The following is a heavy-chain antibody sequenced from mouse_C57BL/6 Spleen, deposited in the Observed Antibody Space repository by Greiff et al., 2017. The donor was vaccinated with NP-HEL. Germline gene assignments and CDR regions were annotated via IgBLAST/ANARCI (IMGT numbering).Heavy chain of an antibody. CDR3: AREDYDYDGAMDY. J-gene: IGHJ4*01. Sequence: VQGVESGPGLVQPSQSLSITCTVSGFSLTSYGVHWVRQSPGKGLEWLGVIWSGGSTDYNAAFISRLSISKDNSKSQVFFKMNSLQADDTAMYYCAREDYDYDGAMDYWGQGTSVTVSS. CDR1: GFSLTSYG. D-gene: IGHD2-4*01. V-gene: IGHV2-2*01. CDR2: IWSGGST.